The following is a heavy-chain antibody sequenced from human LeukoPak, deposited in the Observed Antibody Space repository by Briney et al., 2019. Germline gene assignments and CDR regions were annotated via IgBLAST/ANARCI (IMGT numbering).Heavy chain of an antibody. CDR2: IIPILGIA. J-gene: IGHJ4*02. V-gene: IGHV1-69*04. D-gene: IGHD2-2*01. Sequence: SVKVSCKASGGTFSSYAITWVRQAPGQGLEWMGRIIPILGIATYAQNFQGRVTITEDKSTSTAYMELSSLKSEDTAVYYCARDLVVSCSSTSCSVAPSDFWGQGTLVTVSS. CDR1: GGTFSSYA. CDR3: ARDLVVSCSSTSCSVAPSDF.